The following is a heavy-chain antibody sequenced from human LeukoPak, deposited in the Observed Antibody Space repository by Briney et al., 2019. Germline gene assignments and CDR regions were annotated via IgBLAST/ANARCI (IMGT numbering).Heavy chain of an antibody. V-gene: IGHV4-39*01. D-gene: IGHD4-17*01. CDR2: IYYSGST. J-gene: IGHJ5*02. CDR1: GGSISSSSYS. CDR3: ARPTVTSYNWFDP. Sequence: PSQTLSLTCTVSGGSISSSSYSWGWIRQPPGKGLEWIGSIYYSGSTSYNPSPKSRVTIFVHTSKNQFSLQLSSVTAADTAVYYCARPTVTSYNWFDPWGQGTLVTVSS.